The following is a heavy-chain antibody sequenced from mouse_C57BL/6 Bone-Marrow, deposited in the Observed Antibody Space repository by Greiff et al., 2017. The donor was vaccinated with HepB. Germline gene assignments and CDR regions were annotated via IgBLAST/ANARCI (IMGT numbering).Heavy chain of an antibody. D-gene: IGHD2-4*01. CDR3: ARSYDYDDPYWYFDV. CDR2: IYPGDGDT. J-gene: IGHJ1*03. V-gene: IGHV1-82*01. CDR1: GYAFSSSW. Sequence: VQGVESGPELVKPGASVKISCKASGYAFSSSWMNWVKQRPGKGLEWIGRIYPGDGDTNYNGKFKGKATLTADKSSSTAYMQLSSLTSEDSAVYFCARSYDYDDPYWYFDVWGTGTTVTVSS.